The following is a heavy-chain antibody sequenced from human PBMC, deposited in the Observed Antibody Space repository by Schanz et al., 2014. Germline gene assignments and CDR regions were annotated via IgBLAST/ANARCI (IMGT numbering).Heavy chain of an antibody. CDR1: GFAFSSYS. D-gene: IGHD5-12*01. CDR2: ISSSGNTI. CDR3: ASPSGYSDYGTYFDF. Sequence: DVQLLESGGGLVQPGGSLRLSCTASGFAFSSYSMNWVRQAPGKGLEWVSYISSSGNTIYYADSVKGRFTISRDNSRNTLYLQMNSLRTEDTAVYYCASPSGYSDYGTYFDFWGQGTLVTVSS. V-gene: IGHV3-48*01. J-gene: IGHJ4*02.